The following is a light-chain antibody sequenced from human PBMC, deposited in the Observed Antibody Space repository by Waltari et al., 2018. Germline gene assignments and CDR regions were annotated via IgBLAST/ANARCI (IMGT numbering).Light chain of an antibody. J-gene: IGLJ1*01. V-gene: IGLV3-21*02. Sequence: SYVLTQPPSLSVAPGQTARITFGGDKVGSKSVHWFQQRPGQAPGLVVYDVRDRPSGIPERFSGATSGNTATLTISGVGAGDEADYYCQVWDGSSAHYVFGTGTKVTVL. CDR2: DVR. CDR3: QVWDGSSAHYV. CDR1: KVGSKS.